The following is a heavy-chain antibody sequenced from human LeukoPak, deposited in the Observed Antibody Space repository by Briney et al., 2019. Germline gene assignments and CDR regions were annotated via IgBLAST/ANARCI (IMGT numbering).Heavy chain of an antibody. J-gene: IGHJ4*02. D-gene: IGHD2-2*01. CDR3: ARQTEHCSSTSCSSFDY. Sequence: GESLKISCKGSGYSFASYWIGWVRQMPGKGLEWMGIIYPGDSDTRYSPSFQGQVTISADKSISTAYQQWNSLKASDTAMYYCARQTEHCSSTSCSSFDYWGQGTLVTVSS. CDR2: IYPGDSDT. V-gene: IGHV5-51*01. CDR1: GYSFASYW.